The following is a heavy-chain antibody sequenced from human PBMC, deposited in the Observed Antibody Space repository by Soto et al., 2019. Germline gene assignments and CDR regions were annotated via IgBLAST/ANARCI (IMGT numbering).Heavy chain of an antibody. J-gene: IGHJ3*02. Sequence: SETLSLTCTVSGGSISSYYWNWIRQPPGKGLEWIGYIYYSGSTNYNPSLKSRVTISVDTSKNQFSLKLSSVTAADTAVYYCARHAFYGDFDAFDTWGQGTMVTVSS. D-gene: IGHD4-17*01. CDR2: IYYSGST. CDR3: ARHAFYGDFDAFDT. V-gene: IGHV4-59*08. CDR1: GGSISSYY.